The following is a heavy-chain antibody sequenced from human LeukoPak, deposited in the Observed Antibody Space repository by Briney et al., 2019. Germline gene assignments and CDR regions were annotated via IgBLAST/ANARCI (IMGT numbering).Heavy chain of an antibody. CDR3: ARDEEKAAGSL. Sequence: SVKVSFKPSGGTFGSYAISWVRQAPGQGLEGVGGIIPLFGAPLYAQKFQGRVTITADERTSTVYMDLSSLRSDDTAVYYCARDEEKAAGSLWGQGTPVSVSS. D-gene: IGHD6-13*01. V-gene: IGHV1-69*01. CDR1: GGTFGSYA. CDR2: IIPLFGAP. J-gene: IGHJ4*02.